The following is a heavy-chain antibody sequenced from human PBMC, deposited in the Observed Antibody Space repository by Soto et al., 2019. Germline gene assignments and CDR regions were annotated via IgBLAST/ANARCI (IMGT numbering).Heavy chain of an antibody. V-gene: IGHV3-23*01. Sequence: GGSLRLSCAASGFTFSNYAMSWVRQAPGKGLEWVSAISGSGGSTYYADSVKGRFTISRDNSEDTLYLQMNSLRAEDTAVYYCAKVIGGTSDYWGQGTLVTVSS. CDR3: AKVIGGTSDY. D-gene: IGHD3-16*01. J-gene: IGHJ4*02. CDR1: GFTFSNYA. CDR2: ISGSGGST.